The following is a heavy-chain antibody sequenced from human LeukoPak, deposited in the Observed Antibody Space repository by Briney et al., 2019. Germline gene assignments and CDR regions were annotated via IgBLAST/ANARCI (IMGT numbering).Heavy chain of an antibody. J-gene: IGHJ4*02. CDR1: GFTFSSYA. CDR3: AKGLSLGCCSGGSCYSSFMVY. D-gene: IGHD2-15*01. V-gene: IGHV3-23*01. CDR2: ISGSGGST. Sequence: GGSLRLSCAASGFTFSSYAMSWVRQAPGKGLEWVSAISGSGGSTYYADSVKGRFTISRDNSKNTLYLQMNSLRAEDTAVYYCAKGLSLGCCSGGSCYSSFMVYWGQGTLVTVSS.